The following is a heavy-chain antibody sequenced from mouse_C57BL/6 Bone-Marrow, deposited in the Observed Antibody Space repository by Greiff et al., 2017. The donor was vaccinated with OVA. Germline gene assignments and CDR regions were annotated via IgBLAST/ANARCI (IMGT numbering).Heavy chain of an antibody. CDR1: GYSITSGYY. J-gene: IGHJ2*01. CDR2: ISYDGSN. D-gene: IGHD1-1*01. CDR3: ARNGKNYFDY. Sequence: EVKLMESGPGLVKPSQSLSLTCSVTGYSITSGYYWNWIRQFPGNKLEWMGYISYDGSNNYNPSLKNRISITRDTSKNQFFLKLNFVTTEDTATYYCARNGKNYFDYWGQGTTLTVSS. V-gene: IGHV3-6*01.